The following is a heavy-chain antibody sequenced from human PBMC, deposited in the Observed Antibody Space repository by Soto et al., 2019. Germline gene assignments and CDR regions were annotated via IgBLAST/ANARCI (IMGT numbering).Heavy chain of an antibody. V-gene: IGHV3-7*01. CDR3: ARVRGTSDYPTVICAFDI. J-gene: IGHJ3*02. D-gene: IGHD4-17*01. CDR1: GFTFSSYW. CDR2: IKQDGSEK. Sequence: GGSLRLSCAASGFTFSSYWMSWVRQAPGKGLEWVVNIKQDGSEKYYVDSVKGRFTISRDNAKNSLYLQMNSLRAEDTAVYYCARVRGTSDYPTVICAFDIWGQGTMVTVSS.